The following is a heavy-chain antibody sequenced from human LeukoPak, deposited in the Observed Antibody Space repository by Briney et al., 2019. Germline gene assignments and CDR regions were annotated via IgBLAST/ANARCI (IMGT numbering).Heavy chain of an antibody. CDR3: AKKYIWFGSPEVPIFDY. V-gene: IGHV3-23*01. Sequence: PGGSLRLSCAASGFTFSSYAMSWVRQAPGKGLEWVSAISGSGGSTYYADSVKGRFTISRDNSKNTLYLQMNSLRAEDTAVYYCAKKYIWFGSPEVPIFDYWGQGTLVTVSS. CDR1: GFTFSSYA. D-gene: IGHD3-10*01. CDR2: ISGSGGST. J-gene: IGHJ4*02.